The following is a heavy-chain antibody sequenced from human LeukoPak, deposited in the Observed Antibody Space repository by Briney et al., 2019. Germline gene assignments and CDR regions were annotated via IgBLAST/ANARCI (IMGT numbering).Heavy chain of an antibody. J-gene: IGHJ3*02. CDR1: GGSFSGYY. V-gene: IGHV4-34*01. D-gene: IGHD2-15*01. Sequence: PSETLSLTCAVYGGSFSGYYWSWIRQPPGKGLEWIGEINHSGSTNYNPSLKSRVTISVDTSKNQFSLKLSSVTAADTAVYYCARGSTLYCSGGSCYRAYAFDIWGQGTMVTVSP. CDR3: ARGSTLYCSGGSCYRAYAFDI. CDR2: INHSGST.